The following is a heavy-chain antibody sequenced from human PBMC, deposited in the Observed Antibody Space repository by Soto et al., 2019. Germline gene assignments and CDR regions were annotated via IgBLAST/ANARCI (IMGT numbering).Heavy chain of an antibody. CDR1: GFTFSSYD. CDR3: ARGLKGGYSYATGIDY. CDR2: IGTAGDT. J-gene: IGHJ4*02. Sequence: PGGSLRLSCAASGFTFSSYDMHWVRQATGKGLEWVSAIGTAGDTYYQGSVKGRFTISRENANASLYLQMISLRAEDTAVYYCARGLKGGYSYATGIDYWGQGTLVAVSS. V-gene: IGHV3-13*01. D-gene: IGHD5-18*01.